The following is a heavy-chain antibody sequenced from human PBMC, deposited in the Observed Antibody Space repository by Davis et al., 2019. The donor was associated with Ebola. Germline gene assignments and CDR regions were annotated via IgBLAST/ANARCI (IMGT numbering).Heavy chain of an antibody. Sequence: GESLKISCAASGFTFSSYGMHWVRQAPGKGLEWVAVIWYDGSNKYYADSVKGRFTISRDNSKNTLYLQMNSLRAEDTAVYYCARVVDSRGYYFDYWGQGTLVTVSS. D-gene: IGHD3-22*01. CDR2: IWYDGSNK. V-gene: IGHV3-33*01. CDR3: ARVVDSRGYYFDY. CDR1: GFTFSSYG. J-gene: IGHJ4*02.